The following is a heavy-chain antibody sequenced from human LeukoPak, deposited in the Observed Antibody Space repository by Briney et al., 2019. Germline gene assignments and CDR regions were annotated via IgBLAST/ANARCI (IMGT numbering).Heavy chain of an antibody. Sequence: PGGYLRLSCAASGFTFSDHYMDWVRQAPGKGLEWVGRTKNKANNYNTEYAASVKGRFIISRDDSKNSLFLQMNSLKTEDTAVYYCARVARFDSIDYWGQGTLVTVSS. J-gene: IGHJ4*02. V-gene: IGHV3-72*01. CDR3: ARVARFDSIDY. D-gene: IGHD3-9*01. CDR2: TKNKANNYNT. CDR1: GFTFSDHY.